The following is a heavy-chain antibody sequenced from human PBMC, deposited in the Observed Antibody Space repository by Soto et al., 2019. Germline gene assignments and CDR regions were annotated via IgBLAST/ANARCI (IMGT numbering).Heavy chain of an antibody. J-gene: IGHJ3*02. CDR3: AREFGYSGACDI. CDR1: GGSISSYY. CDR2: IYYSGST. V-gene: IGHV4-59*01. D-gene: IGHD5-18*01. Sequence: QVQLQESGPGLVKPSETLSLTSTVSGGSISSYYWSWIRQPPGKGLEWIGYIYYSGSTNYNPSLKSRVTISVDTSKNLFSLKLSSVTAADTAVYYCAREFGYSGACDIWGQGTMVTVSS.